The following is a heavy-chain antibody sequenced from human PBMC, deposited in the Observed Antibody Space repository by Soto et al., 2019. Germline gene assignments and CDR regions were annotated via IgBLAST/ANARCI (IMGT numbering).Heavy chain of an antibody. D-gene: IGHD6-13*01. Sequence: QVQLVESGGGVVQPGRSLRLSCAASGFTFSSYGMHWVRQAPGKGLEWVAVISYDGSNKYYADSVKGRFTISRDNSKNALYLQMNGLRAEDTAVYYCARATISPAGTIGDYWGQGILVIVSS. CDR2: ISYDGSNK. CDR3: ARATISPAGTIGDY. CDR1: GFTFSSYG. J-gene: IGHJ4*02. V-gene: IGHV3-30*03.